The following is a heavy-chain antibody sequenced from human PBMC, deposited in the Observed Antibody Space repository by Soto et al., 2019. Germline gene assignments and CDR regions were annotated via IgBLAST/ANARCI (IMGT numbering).Heavy chain of an antibody. CDR1: GYTFTSYD. D-gene: IGHD1-7*01. V-gene: IGHV1-8*01. J-gene: IGHJ6*02. CDR2: MNPNSGNT. Sequence: ASVKVSCKASGYTFTSYDINWVRQATGQGLEWMGWMNPNSGNTGYAQKFQGRVTMTRNTSISTAYMELSSLRSEDTAVYYCARGRKVTGTTRYYYGMGVWGQGTKVTVSS. CDR3: ARGRKVTGTTRYYYGMGV.